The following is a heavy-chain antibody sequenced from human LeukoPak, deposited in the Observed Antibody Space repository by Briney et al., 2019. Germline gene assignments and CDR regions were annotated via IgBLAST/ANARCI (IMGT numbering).Heavy chain of an antibody. CDR1: GLSFSAST. D-gene: IGHD2-15*01. V-gene: IGHV3-21*06. J-gene: IGHJ3*02. CDR3: ASSLVVVAAWGAFNI. Sequence: GGSLRLSCAASGLSFSASTMTWVRQAPGKGLEWVADITGTTFYTHYADSMKGRFTISRDNANYTLYLQMSSLRAEDTAVYYCASSLVVVAAWGAFNIWGQGTMVTVSS. CDR2: ITGTTFYT.